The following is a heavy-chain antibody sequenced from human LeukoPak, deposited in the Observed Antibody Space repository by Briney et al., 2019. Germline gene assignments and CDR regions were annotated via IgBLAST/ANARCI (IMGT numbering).Heavy chain of an antibody. V-gene: IGHV3-21*01. CDR1: GFTFSSYT. J-gene: IGHJ4*02. CDR3: ARGRDYYDSSGHPSYYFDF. D-gene: IGHD3-22*01. CDR2: ISGSARYI. Sequence: PGGSLRLSCAASGFTFSSYTMNWVRQAPGKGLEWVSSISGSARYISYADSLKGRFTISRDNAKNSLYLQMNSLRAEDTAVYFCARGRDYYDSSGHPSYYFDFWGQGTLVTVSS.